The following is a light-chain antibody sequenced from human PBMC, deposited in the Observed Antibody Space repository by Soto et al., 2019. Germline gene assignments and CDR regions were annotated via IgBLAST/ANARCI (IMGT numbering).Light chain of an antibody. CDR2: AAS. Sequence: DIQMTQSPSSLSASVGDRVTITCRASQSISNYVNWYLQKPGKVPKLLIYAASTLQSGVSSRFSGSGSGTDVTLTISSLQPEDVASYYCQKYDNAPLTFGGGTKVDIK. V-gene: IGKV1-27*01. CDR3: QKYDNAPLT. CDR1: QSISNY. J-gene: IGKJ4*01.